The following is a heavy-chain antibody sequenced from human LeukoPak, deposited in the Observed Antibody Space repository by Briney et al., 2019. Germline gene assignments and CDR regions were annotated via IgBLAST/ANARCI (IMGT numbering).Heavy chain of an antibody. CDR3: ATTVPGYPDDYFDY. CDR1: EFTFSNYW. J-gene: IGHJ4*02. D-gene: IGHD6-19*01. Sequence: GGSLRLSCAASEFTFSNYWMSWVRQAPGKGLERVAHTNQDGSKNYYVDSLKGRFTISRDNAKNSLYPQMSSLRAEDTAVYYCATTVPGYPDDYFDYWGQATLVTVSS. V-gene: IGHV3-7*01. CDR2: TNQDGSKN.